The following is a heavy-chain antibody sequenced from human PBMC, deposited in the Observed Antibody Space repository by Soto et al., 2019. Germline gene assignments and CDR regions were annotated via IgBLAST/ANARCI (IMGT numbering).Heavy chain of an antibody. Sequence: GGSLRLSCAASGFTFNDYYMNWIRQAPEKGLEWVSYISSSGGTIYYADSVKGRFTISRDDAKNSLYLQMNSLRAEDTAVYYCARDGRYCSGGSCYSYYLDYWGQGTLVTVSS. V-gene: IGHV3-11*01. J-gene: IGHJ4*02. CDR2: ISSSGGTI. CDR3: ARDGRYCSGGSCYSYYLDY. D-gene: IGHD2-15*01. CDR1: GFTFNDYY.